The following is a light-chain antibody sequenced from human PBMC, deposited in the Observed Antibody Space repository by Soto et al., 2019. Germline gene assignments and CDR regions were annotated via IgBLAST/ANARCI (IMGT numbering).Light chain of an antibody. CDR3: QVWDRNSDHQV. CDR1: KIGSKN. J-gene: IGLJ3*02. V-gene: IGLV3-21*02. CDR2: DDS. Sequence: SYELTQRPSVSVAPGQTARMTCGGMKIGSKNVHWYQQKPGQAPVLVVHDDSDRPSGIPERFSGSNSGNTATLTVSRVEAGDEADYYCQVWDRNSDHQVFGGGTKLTVL.